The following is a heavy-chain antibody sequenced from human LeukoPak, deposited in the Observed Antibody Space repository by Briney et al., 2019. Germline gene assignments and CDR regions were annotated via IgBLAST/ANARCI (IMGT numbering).Heavy chain of an antibody. Sequence: SVKVSCKASGGTFSSYAISWVRRAPGQGLEWMGGIIPIFGTANYAQKFQGRVTITADESTSTAYMALSSLRSEDTAVYYCAREVEDYGDCYGFDPWGQGTLVTVSS. CDR3: AREVEDYGDCYGFDP. J-gene: IGHJ5*02. D-gene: IGHD4-17*01. CDR1: GGTFSSYA. CDR2: IIPIFGTA. V-gene: IGHV1-69*13.